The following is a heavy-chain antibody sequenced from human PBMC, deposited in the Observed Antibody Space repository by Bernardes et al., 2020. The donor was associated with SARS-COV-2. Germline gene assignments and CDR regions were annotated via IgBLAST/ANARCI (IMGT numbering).Heavy chain of an antibody. CDR2: MNPNSGNT. CDR1: GYTFTSYD. Sequence: ASVKVSCMASGYTFTSYDINWVRQATGQGLEWMGWMNPNSGNTGYAQKFQGRVTMTRNTSISTAYMELSSLRSEDTAVYYCARAPTYDFWSGAPYGFDYWGQGSLVTVSS. CDR3: ARAPTYDFWSGAPYGFDY. V-gene: IGHV1-8*01. D-gene: IGHD3-3*01. J-gene: IGHJ4*02.